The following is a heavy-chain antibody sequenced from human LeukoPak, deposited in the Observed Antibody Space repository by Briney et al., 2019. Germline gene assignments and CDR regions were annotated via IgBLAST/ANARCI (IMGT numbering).Heavy chain of an antibody. D-gene: IGHD4-23*01. CDR2: IKPNSDAT. J-gene: IGHJ4*02. V-gene: IGHV1-2*02. CDR3: ARGYGGNSVEIYFDN. Sequence: ASVKVSCKASGYTFAGYYMHWVRQAPGQGLEWMGCIKPNSDATDYAQKFQGGVTMTSDTSISTAYMELSRLDSDDTAVYYCARGYGGNSVEIYFDNWGQGTLATVSS. CDR1: GYTFAGYY.